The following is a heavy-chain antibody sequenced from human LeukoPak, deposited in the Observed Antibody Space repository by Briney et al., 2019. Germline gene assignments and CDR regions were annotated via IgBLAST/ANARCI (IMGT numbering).Heavy chain of an antibody. CDR2: MNPNSGNT. Sequence: GASVKVSCKASGYTFTSYDINWVRQATGQGLEWTGWMNPNSGNTGYAQKFQGRVTMTRNTSISTAYMELSSLRSEDTAVYYCARSVSATGPLRYWGQGTLVTVSS. CDR1: GYTFTSYD. D-gene: IGHD5/OR15-5a*01. CDR3: ARSVSATGPLRY. J-gene: IGHJ4*02. V-gene: IGHV1-8*01.